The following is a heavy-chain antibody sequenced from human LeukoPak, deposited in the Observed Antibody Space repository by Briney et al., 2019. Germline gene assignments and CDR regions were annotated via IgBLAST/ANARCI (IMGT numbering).Heavy chain of an antibody. CDR1: GYTFTGYY. V-gene: IGHV1-2*02. CDR2: INPNSGGT. Sequence: ASVKVSCKASGYTFTGYYMHWVRQAPGQGLEWMGWINPNSGGTNYAQKFQGRVTMTRDTSISTAYMELSRLSSDDTAVYYCARDDMYSSGWYTAWGQGTLVTVSS. D-gene: IGHD6-19*01. J-gene: IGHJ5*02. CDR3: ARDDMYSSGWYTA.